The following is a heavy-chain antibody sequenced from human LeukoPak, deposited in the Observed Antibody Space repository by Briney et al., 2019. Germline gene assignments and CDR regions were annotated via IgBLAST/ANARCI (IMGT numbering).Heavy chain of an antibody. D-gene: IGHD3-22*01. CDR3: ALDSSGYYILPNWFDP. V-gene: IGHV1-69*13. CDR2: IIPIFGTA. J-gene: IGHJ5*02. Sequence: GASVKVSCKASGGTFSSYAISWVRQAPGQGLEWMGGIIPIFGTANYAQKFQGRVTITADESTSTAYMELSSLRSEDTAVYYCALDSSGYYILPNWFDPWGQGTLVTVSS. CDR1: GGTFSSYA.